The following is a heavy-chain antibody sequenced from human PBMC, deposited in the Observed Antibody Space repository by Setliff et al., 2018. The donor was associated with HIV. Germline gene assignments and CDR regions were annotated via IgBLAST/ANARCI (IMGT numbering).Heavy chain of an antibody. CDR2: VHYSGST. J-gene: IGHJ4*02. CDR3: ARLSGGMVPNY. CDR1: AVSISSGPYY. V-gene: IGHV4-39*01. D-gene: IGHD3-10*01. Sequence: SETLSLTCAVSAVSISSGPYYWGWIRQPPGKGLEWIGSVHYSGSTYHNPSLNSRATTSIDTPKNQFSLKLNAVTAADTAVYYCARLSGGMVPNYWGPGTLVTVSS.